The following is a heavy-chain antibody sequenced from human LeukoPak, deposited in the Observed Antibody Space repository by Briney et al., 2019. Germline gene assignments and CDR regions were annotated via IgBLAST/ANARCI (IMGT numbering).Heavy chain of an antibody. CDR1: GYTFTGYY. Sequence: GASVKVSCKASGYTFTGYYMHWVRQAPGQGLEWMGWINPNSGGTNYAQKFQGRVTMTRDTSISTAYMELSRLRSDDTAVYYCARDVDYYGSGSYYKGSCAGYWGQGTLVTVSS. CDR2: INPNSGGT. J-gene: IGHJ4*02. CDR3: ARDVDYYGSGSYYKGSCAGY. V-gene: IGHV1-2*02. D-gene: IGHD3-10*01.